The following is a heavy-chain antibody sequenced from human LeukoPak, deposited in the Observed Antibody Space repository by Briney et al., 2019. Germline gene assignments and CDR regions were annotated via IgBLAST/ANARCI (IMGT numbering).Heavy chain of an antibody. D-gene: IGHD2/OR15-2a*01. V-gene: IGHV3-30-3*01. J-gene: IGHJ4*02. CDR2: ISFDGTNN. CDR3: ARDSRDFYGLLDY. CDR1: GFTFNTFP. Sequence: GGSLRLSCAASGFTFNTFPMHWVRQTPGKGLEWVAVISFDGTNNHYADSVKGRFTISRDNSKNTVSLQMRSLRGEDTALYYCARDSRDFYGLLDYWGQGTLVTVSS.